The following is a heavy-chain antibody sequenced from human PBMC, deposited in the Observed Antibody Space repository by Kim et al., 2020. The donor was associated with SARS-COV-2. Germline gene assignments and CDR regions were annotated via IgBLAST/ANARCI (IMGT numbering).Heavy chain of an antibody. CDR2: ISYDGSNK. V-gene: IGHV3-30*04. Sequence: GGSLRLSCAASGFTFSSYAMHWVRQAPGKGLEWVAVISYDGSNKYYADSVKGRFTISRDNSKNTLYLQMNSLRAEDTAVYYCARAVDTYAILTGYIQDA. J-gene: IGHJ3*01. CDR3: ARAVDTYAILTGYIQDA. CDR1: GFTFSSYA. D-gene: IGHD3-9*01.